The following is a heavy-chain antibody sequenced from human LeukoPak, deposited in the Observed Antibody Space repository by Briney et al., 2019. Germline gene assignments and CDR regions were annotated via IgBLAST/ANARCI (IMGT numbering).Heavy chain of an antibody. D-gene: IGHD6-13*01. CDR3: AKNRAAAGTPTYFDY. V-gene: IGHV3-23*01. J-gene: IGHJ4*02. CDR1: GFTFSSSA. CDR2: ISGSGRDT. Sequence: HPGGSLRLSCAASGFTFSSSAMSWVRQAPGKGLEWVSLISGSGRDTYYADSVKGRFTISRDNSKNTLYLQMDSLRAEDTAIYYCAKNRAAAGTPTYFDYWGQGTLVTVSS.